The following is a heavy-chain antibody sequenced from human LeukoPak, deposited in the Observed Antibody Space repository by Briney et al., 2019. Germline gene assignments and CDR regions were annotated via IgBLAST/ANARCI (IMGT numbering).Heavy chain of an antibody. V-gene: IGHV3-30*02. CDR2: IRHDGTNK. J-gene: IGHJ4*02. CDR1: GFTFYSFG. Sequence: GGSLRLSCATSGFTFYSFGIHWVRQAPGKGLEWVAFIRHDGTNKFYADSVRGRFSITRGNSKNTLHLQMNSMRGVDTAVYYFAKGPTVIKSADSWGQGTLVSVSS. D-gene: IGHD4-17*01. CDR3: AKGPTVIKSADS.